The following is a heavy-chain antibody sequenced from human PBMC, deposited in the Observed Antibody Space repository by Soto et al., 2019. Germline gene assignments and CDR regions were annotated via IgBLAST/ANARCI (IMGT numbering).Heavy chain of an antibody. Sequence: VKVSCKAFGGTFSSYAISWVRQAPGQGLEWMGGIIPIFGTANYAQKFQGRVTITADESTSTAYMELSSLRSEDTAVYYCARDGKKASSSRYNWFDPWGQGTLVTVSS. CDR3: ARDGKKASSSRYNWFDP. CDR2: IIPIFGTA. D-gene: IGHD6-13*01. CDR1: GGTFSSYA. J-gene: IGHJ5*02. V-gene: IGHV1-69*13.